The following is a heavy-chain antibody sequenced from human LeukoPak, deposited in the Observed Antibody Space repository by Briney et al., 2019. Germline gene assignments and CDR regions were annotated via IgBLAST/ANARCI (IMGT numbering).Heavy chain of an antibody. CDR3: ARKDYGSGSYYYFDY. V-gene: IGHV1-18*01. CDR2: ISAYNGNT. Sequence: GASVKVSSKASGYTFTSYGISWVRQAPGQGLEWMGWISAYNGNTNYAQKLQGRVTMTTDTSTSTAYMELRSLRSDDTAVYYCARKDYGSGSYYYFDYWGQGTLVTVSS. J-gene: IGHJ4*02. D-gene: IGHD3-10*01. CDR1: GYTFTSYG.